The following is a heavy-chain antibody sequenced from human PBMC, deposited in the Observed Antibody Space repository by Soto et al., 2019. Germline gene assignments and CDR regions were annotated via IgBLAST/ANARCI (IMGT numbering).Heavy chain of an antibody. D-gene: IGHD1-1*01. CDR1: GYTFSSYG. CDR3: ARERRDAYNLFYGMDV. V-gene: IGHV1-18*01. Sequence: QVQLVQSGAEVKKPGASVKVSCKASGYTFSSYGISWVRQAPGQGLEWMGWISAYNDDTNYAQILQGRVTMTXXTXTXXAYMELRSLRSDDTAVYYCARERRDAYNLFYGMDVWGQGTTVTVSS. CDR2: ISAYNDDT. J-gene: IGHJ6*02.